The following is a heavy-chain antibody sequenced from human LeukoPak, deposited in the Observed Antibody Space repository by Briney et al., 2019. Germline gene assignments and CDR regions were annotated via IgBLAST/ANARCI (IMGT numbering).Heavy chain of an antibody. V-gene: IGHV1-2*02. CDR3: ARLSSSDYYFDY. CDR2: INPNSGGT. J-gene: IGHJ4*02. D-gene: IGHD3-16*02. CDR1: GYTFTGYY. Sequence: ASVNVSCKASGYTFTGYYMHWVRQAPGQGLEWMGWINPNSGGTNYAQKFQGRVTMTRDTSISTAYMELSRLRSDDTAVYYCARLSSSDYYFDYWGQGTLVTVSS.